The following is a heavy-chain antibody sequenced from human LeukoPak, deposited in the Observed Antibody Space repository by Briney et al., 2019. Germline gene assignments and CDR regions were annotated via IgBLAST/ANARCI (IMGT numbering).Heavy chain of an antibody. CDR2: ISYDGSNK. J-gene: IGHJ4*02. V-gene: IGHV3-30-3*02. CDR3: AKAPEY. Sequence: GLEWVAVISYDGSNKYYADSVKGRFTISRDNAKNSLYLQMNSLRAEDTAVYYCAKAPEYWGQGTLVTVSS.